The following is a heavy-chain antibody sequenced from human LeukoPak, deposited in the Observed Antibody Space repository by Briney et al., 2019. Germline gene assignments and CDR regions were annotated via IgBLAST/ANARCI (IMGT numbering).Heavy chain of an antibody. Sequence: ASVKVSCKASGYTFTSYGISWVRQAPGQGREGMGWISAYNGNTNYEQKFQGRVTMTTDTSKSTAYMELRSLRSDGTALYYCARAESLYGGNLAAAFDIWGQGTMVTVSS. CDR1: GYTFTSYG. V-gene: IGHV1-18*01. CDR2: ISAYNGNT. J-gene: IGHJ3*02. CDR3: ARAESLYGGNLAAAFDI. D-gene: IGHD4-23*01.